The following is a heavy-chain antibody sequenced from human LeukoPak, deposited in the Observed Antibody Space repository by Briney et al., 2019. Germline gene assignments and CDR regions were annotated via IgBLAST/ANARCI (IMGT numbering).Heavy chain of an antibody. V-gene: IGHV3-7*01. CDR2: ISPDGSDE. Sequence: GGSLRLSCEASGFTFNTHWMNWVRQTPGKGLEGMANISPDGSDEFYVDSVKGRFTISRDNAKNSVYLQMNNLRAEDTGVYYCSGRSGFSSIYWGQGILVTVSS. J-gene: IGHJ4*02. CDR1: GFTFNTHW. CDR3: SGRSGFSSIY. D-gene: IGHD2-2*01.